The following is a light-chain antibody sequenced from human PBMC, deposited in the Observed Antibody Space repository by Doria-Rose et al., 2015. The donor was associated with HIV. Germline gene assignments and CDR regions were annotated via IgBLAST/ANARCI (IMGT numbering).Light chain of an antibody. CDR2: DGS. CDR1: QSFSSTY. CDR3: HQYGTSWT. Sequence: TQSPGTLSLSPGERATLSCRASQSFSSTYLAWYQQKPGQAPGLLIYDGSTRATGITDRFSASGSGTDFTLTINRLEPEDFALYYCHQYGTSWTFGQGTKVEI. J-gene: IGKJ1*01. V-gene: IGKV3-20*01.